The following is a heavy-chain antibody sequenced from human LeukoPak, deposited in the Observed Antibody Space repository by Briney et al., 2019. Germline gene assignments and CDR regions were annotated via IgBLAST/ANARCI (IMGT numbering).Heavy chain of an antibody. D-gene: IGHD3-22*01. CDR3: ARAGHNSNSGGYDF. V-gene: IGHV1-2*02. CDR2: IDPDTGDT. J-gene: IGHJ4*02. CDR1: GYTFIDHY. Sequence: ASVKVSCKPSGYTFIDHYLHWVRQAPGQGLESLGWIDPDTGDTNYPQKFQGRLTMTRDTSSSTAYMELNRLRSDDTAVYYCARAGHNSNSGGYDFWGLGTLVAVSS.